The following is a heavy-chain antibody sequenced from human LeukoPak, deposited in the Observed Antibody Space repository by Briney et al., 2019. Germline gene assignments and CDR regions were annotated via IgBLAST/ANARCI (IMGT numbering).Heavy chain of an antibody. D-gene: IGHD6-25*01. CDR2: IGISSGPL. CDR1: GFTFSSYS. Sequence: GGSLRLSCAASGFTFSSYSMNWVRQTPGGRLEWVSFIGISSGPLLYADSVKGRFTISRDNAEASVYLQMNRLRAEDTAVYYCARARGYTSSYSFDYWGQGILVTVSS. J-gene: IGHJ4*02. CDR3: ARARGYTSSYSFDY. V-gene: IGHV3-48*04.